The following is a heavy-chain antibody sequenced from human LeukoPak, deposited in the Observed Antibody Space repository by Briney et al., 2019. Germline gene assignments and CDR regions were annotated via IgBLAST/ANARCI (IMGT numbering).Heavy chain of an antibody. CDR1: GDSVSSNSAA. J-gene: IGHJ6*03. D-gene: IGHD1-1*01. V-gene: IGHV6-1*01. Sequence: SQTLSLTCAISGDSVSSNSAAWNWIRQSPSRGLEWLGRTYYRSKWYNDYAVSVKSRITINPDTSKNQFSLQLNSVTPEDTAVYYCARGVPQTTGTTTIIYYYYYMDVWGKGTTVTVSS. CDR2: TYYRSKWYN. CDR3: ARGVPQTTGTTTIIYYYYYMDV.